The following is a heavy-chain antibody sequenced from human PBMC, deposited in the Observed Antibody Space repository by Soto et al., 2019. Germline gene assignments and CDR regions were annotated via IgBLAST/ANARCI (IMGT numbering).Heavy chain of an antibody. V-gene: IGHV1-69*13. CDR2: IIPIFGTA. J-gene: IGHJ6*02. D-gene: IGHD6-6*01. Sequence: SVKVSCKASGGTFSSYAISWVRQAPGQGLEWMGGIIPIFGTANYAQKFQGRVTITADESTSTAYMELSSLRSEDTAVYYCAITILFEYSSSSGDAPRPPPGTDYYYYGMDVWGQGTTVTVSS. CDR3: AITILFEYSSSSGDAPRPPPGTDYYYYGMDV. CDR1: GGTFSSYA.